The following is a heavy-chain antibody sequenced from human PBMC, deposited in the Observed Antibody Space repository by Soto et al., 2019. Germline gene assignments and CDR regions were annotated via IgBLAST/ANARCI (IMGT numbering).Heavy chain of an antibody. Sequence: RRSLREPGTSSALTPRRNNTHWVRQVPGKGLEWVSSISSSSSYIYYADSVKGRFTISRDNAKNSLYLQMNSLRAEDTAVYYCARDQPGYSYGYGLGYWGQGT. J-gene: IGHJ4*02. V-gene: IGHV3-21*01. CDR2: ISSSSSYI. CDR3: ARDQPGYSYGYGLGY. CDR1: ALTPRRNN. D-gene: IGHD5-18*01.